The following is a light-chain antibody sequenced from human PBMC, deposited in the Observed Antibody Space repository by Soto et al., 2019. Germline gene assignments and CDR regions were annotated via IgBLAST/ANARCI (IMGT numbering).Light chain of an antibody. V-gene: IGKV4-1*01. J-gene: IGKJ1*01. CDR3: RQYYSTRGA. CDR1: QSVLYSSNNKNY. CDR2: WAS. Sequence: DIVMTQSPDSLAVSLGERATINCKSSQSVLYSSNNKNYLAWYQQKPGQPPKLLIYWASTRESGVPDRFSGSGSGTDFTLTISSLQAEDVAVYYCRQYYSTRGAFGQGTKVEIK.